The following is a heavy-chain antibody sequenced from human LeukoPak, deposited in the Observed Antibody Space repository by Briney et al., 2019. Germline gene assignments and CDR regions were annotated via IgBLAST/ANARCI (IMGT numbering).Heavy chain of an antibody. CDR3: ATIAAAGSRGVGSDD. Sequence: SETLSLTCTVSGGSISSYYWSWIRQPPGKGLGWMGYIYYSGSTNYNPSLKSRVTISVDTSKNQLSLKLSSVTAADTAVYYCATIAAAGSRGVGSDDWGQGTLVTVSS. CDR1: GGSISSYY. J-gene: IGHJ4*02. V-gene: IGHV4-59*01. CDR2: IYYSGST. D-gene: IGHD6-13*01.